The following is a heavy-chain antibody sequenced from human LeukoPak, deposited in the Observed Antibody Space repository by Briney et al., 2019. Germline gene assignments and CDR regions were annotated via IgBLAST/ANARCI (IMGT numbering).Heavy chain of an antibody. D-gene: IGHD2-21*02. CDR3: ARKLLLRWYFDL. Sequence: GGSLRLSCTASGFTVSSNYMSWVRQAPGKGLEWVSVIYSGGRTYYADSVKGRFTISRDNSKNTLYLQMNSLRAEDTAVYYRARKLLLRWYFDLWGRGTLVTVSS. CDR1: GFTVSSNY. CDR2: IYSGGRT. V-gene: IGHV3-66*01. J-gene: IGHJ2*01.